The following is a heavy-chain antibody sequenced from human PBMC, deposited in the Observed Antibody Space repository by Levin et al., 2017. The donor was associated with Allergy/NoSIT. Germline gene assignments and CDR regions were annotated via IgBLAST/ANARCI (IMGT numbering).Heavy chain of an antibody. CDR2: IKTKAESYAT. V-gene: IGHV3-73*01. CDR1: GFTFSVSP. J-gene: IGHJ5*02. D-gene: IGHD2-15*01. Sequence: GESLKISCVASGFTFSVSPVHWVRQASGKGLEWIGRIKTKAESYATAYAASVKGRFTISRDDSENTAYLQMNSLETEDTAVDYCTRRVIDCSAGRCYSDWFDPWGQGTLVTVSS. CDR3: TRRVIDCSAGRCYSDWFDP.